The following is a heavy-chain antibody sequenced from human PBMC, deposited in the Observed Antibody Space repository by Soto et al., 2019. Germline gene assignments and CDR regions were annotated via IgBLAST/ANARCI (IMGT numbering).Heavy chain of an antibody. Sequence: SQTLSLTCAISGDSVSSNSAAWNWIRQSPSRGLEWLGRTYYRSKWYNDYAVSVESRITINPDTSKNQFSLQLNSVTPEDTAVYYCARESTYQYYYYYYMDVWGKGTTVTVSS. J-gene: IGHJ6*03. CDR2: TYYRSKWYN. V-gene: IGHV6-1*01. CDR1: GDSVSSNSAA. CDR3: ARESTYQYYYYYYMDV. D-gene: IGHD2-2*01.